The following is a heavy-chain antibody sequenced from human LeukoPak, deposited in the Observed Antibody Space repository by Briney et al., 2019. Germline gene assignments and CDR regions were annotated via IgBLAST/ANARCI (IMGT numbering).Heavy chain of an antibody. J-gene: IGHJ4*02. CDR2: IIPILDIT. D-gene: IGHD3-22*01. CDR3: ARDDYYDTSGYPPLGYFDY. Sequence: SVKVSCKASGGAFSNYALSWVRQAPGQGLEWMGRIIPILDITNYAQKFQGRVTITADKSTSTAYMELSSLRSEDTAVYYCARDDYYDTSGYPPLGYFDYWGQGTLVTVSS. V-gene: IGHV1-69*04. CDR1: GGAFSNYA.